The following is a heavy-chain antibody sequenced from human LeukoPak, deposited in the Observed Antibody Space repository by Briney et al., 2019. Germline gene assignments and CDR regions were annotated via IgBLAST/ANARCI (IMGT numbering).Heavy chain of an antibody. V-gene: IGHV4-39*01. CDR2: VYDSGST. CDR3: ARGRNYYDSSGYYLDPTANKLNLDY. J-gene: IGHJ4*02. Sequence: SETLSLTCTVSGGSIRSSYYYWGWIRQPPGKGLEWIGSVYDSGSTYYNPSLKSRVTISVDTSKNQFSLKLNSVTAADTAVYYCARGRNYYDSSGYYLDPTANKLNLDYWGQGTLVTVSS. CDR1: GGSIRSSYYY. D-gene: IGHD3-22*01.